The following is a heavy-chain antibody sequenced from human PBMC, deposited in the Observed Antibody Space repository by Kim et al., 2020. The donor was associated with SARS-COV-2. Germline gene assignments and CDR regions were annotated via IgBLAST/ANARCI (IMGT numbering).Heavy chain of an antibody. CDR2: ISGRGTNT. V-gene: IGHV3-23*01. CDR1: GFTFSNYA. D-gene: IGHD3-3*01. Sequence: GGSLRLSCAASGFTFSNYAMAWVRQAPGKGLEWVSFISGRGTNTFYVESVKGRFAISRDNSRNTLYLQMNSLRAEDTAIYYCAKGSADCNDSGYYAYWGQGILVTVSS. CDR3: AKGSADCNDSGYYAY. J-gene: IGHJ4*02.